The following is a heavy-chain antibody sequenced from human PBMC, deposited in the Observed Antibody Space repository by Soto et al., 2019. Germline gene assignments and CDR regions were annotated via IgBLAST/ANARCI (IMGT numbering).Heavy chain of an antibody. CDR3: TRYRAISTAGHYYYYMDV. V-gene: IGHV4-59*01. CDR1: GGSISSYY. J-gene: IGHJ6*03. D-gene: IGHD6-13*01. CDR2: IYYSGST. Sequence: QVQLQESGPGLVKPSETLSLTCTVSGGSISSYYWSWIRQPPGKRLEWIGYIYYSGSTNYNPSLKSRVTISVDTSKNQFSLKLSSVTDADTAVYYCTRYRAISTAGHYYYYMDVWGKGTTVTVSS.